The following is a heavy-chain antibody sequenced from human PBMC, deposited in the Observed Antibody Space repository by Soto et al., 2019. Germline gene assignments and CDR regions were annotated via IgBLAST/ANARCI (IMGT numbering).Heavy chain of an antibody. Sequence: SETLSLTCTVSGDSISSSLYYWGWIRQPPGKGLEWIGSINKSGSTFYNPSLRSRVTISVDTSKNHLSLDLRSVTAEDTAIYYCTSALTVTASYSWFDPWGQGSLVTVSS. D-gene: IGHD2-21*02. V-gene: IGHV4-39*02. CDR1: GDSISSSLYY. CDR3: TSALTVTASYSWFDP. CDR2: INKSGST. J-gene: IGHJ5*02.